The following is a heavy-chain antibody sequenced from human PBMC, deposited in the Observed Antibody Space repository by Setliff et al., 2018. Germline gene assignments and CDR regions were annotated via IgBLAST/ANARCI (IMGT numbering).Heavy chain of an antibody. CDR3: ARTNIAAAGTWYFDY. CDR2: IYYSGST. J-gene: IGHJ4*02. CDR1: GGSISSYY. V-gene: IGHV4-59*08. Sequence: PSETLSLTCNVSGGSISSYYWSWIRQPPGKGLEWIGYIYYSGSTNYNPSLKSRVTISVDTSKTQFSLKLSSVTAADTAVYYCARTNIAAAGTWYFDYWGQGTLVTVSS. D-gene: IGHD6-13*01.